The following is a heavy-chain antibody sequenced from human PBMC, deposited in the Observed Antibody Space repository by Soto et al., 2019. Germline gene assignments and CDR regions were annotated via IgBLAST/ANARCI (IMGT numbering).Heavy chain of an antibody. CDR3: AHRRVYFCGWDRWVFDY. J-gene: IGHJ4*02. V-gene: IGHV2-5*02. Sequence: QITLEESGPTLVKPTQTLTLTCTLSGLSVANSGVGVGWIRQPPGKALEWLALIYWDDDKYYSPSLKNGLTITKDTSKNQVVLTLTNMDPVDAGTYYCAHRRVYFCGWDRWVFDYWGQGTVVTVSS. CDR1: GLSVANSGVG. CDR2: IYWDDDK. D-gene: IGHD6-19*01.